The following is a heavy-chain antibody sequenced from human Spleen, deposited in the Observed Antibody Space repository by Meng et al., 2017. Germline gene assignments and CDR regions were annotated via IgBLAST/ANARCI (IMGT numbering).Heavy chain of an antibody. Sequence: GESLKISCAASGFSVSHNYMSWVRQAPGKGLEWVSVIYSGGNTYYADSVKGRFTISRDNSKNTLYLQMNSLRAEDTAVYYCARESTAMARGAFDIWGQGTMVTVSS. D-gene: IGHD5-18*01. V-gene: IGHV3-53*01. J-gene: IGHJ3*02. CDR1: GFSVSHNY. CDR2: IYSGGNT. CDR3: ARESTAMARGAFDI.